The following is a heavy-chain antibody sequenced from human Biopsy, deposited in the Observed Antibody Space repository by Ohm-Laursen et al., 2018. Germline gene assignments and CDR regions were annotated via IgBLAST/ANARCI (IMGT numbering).Heavy chain of an antibody. CDR1: GFTFRTYE. J-gene: IGHJ4*02. Sequence: SLRLSCAVSGFTFRTYEMNWVRQAPGKGLEWVSHIGSSGSTIYYADSVKGRFTISRDESKNTVYLQMNSLRAEDTAIYYCARDSTINTVTTADYWGQGTLVTVSS. CDR3: ARDSTINTVTTADY. CDR2: IGSSGSTI. D-gene: IGHD4-11*01. V-gene: IGHV3-48*03.